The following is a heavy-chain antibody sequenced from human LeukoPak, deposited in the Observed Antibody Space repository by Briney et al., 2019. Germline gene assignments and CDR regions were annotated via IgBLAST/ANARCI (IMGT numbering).Heavy chain of an antibody. D-gene: IGHD3-10*01. CDR3: AKGYDYRSGAGSFDY. V-gene: IGHV3-30*18. CDR2: ISYDGNHK. J-gene: IGHJ4*02. Sequence: GGSLRLSCAASGLTFSSYNMHWVRQAPGKGLEWVAVISYDGNHKYYADSVKGRFTISRDNSKNTLYLQMNGLRADDTAVYYCAKGYDYRSGAGSFDYWGRGTLVTVSS. CDR1: GLTFSSYN.